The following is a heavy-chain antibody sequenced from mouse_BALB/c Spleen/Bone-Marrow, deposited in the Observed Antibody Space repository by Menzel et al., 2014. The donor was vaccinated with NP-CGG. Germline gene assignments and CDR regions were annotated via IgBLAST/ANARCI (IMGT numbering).Heavy chain of an antibody. D-gene: IGHD2-4*01. CDR3: ARGGSTMISTFAY. CDR2: ISTYYGDA. Sequence: VKVVESGAELVRPGVSVKISCKGSGYTFTDYAMHWVKQSHAKSLGWIGVISTYYGDASYNQKFKGKATMTVDKSSSTAYMELARLTSEDSAIYYCARGGSTMISTFAYWGQGTLVTVSA. V-gene: IGHV1S137*01. J-gene: IGHJ3*01. CDR1: GYTFTDYA.